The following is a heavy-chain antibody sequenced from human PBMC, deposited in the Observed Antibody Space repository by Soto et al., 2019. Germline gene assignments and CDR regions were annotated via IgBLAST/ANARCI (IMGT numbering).Heavy chain of an antibody. J-gene: IGHJ2*01. CDR3: ARAYSWYFDF. CDR2: IYYSGST. D-gene: IGHD1-26*01. Sequence: QVQLQESGPGLVKPSETLSLTCTVSGGSISSYYWSWIRQPPGKGLEWIGYIYYSGSTNYNPSLESRVTISVDTSKNQFSLKLSSVTAADTAVYYCARAYSWYFDFWGRGTLVTVSS. CDR1: GGSISSYY. V-gene: IGHV4-59*01.